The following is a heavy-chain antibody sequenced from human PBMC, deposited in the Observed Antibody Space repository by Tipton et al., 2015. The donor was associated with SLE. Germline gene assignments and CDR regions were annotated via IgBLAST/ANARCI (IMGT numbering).Heavy chain of an antibody. D-gene: IGHD4-11*01. Sequence: TLSLTCTVSGGSISSSTYYWGWIRQPPGKGLEWIGSVYYTGNTYYNPSLKSRVTISLDKSNNHFSLRLSSLTAADTAVYYCARGPDYSNYYFYRMDVWGQGTTVTVSS. CDR1: GGSISSSTYY. J-gene: IGHJ6*02. V-gene: IGHV4-39*07. CDR2: VYYTGNT. CDR3: ARGPDYSNYYFYRMDV.